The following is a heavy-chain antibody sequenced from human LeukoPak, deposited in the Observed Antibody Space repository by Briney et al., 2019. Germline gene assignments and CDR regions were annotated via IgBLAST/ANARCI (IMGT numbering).Heavy chain of an antibody. J-gene: IGHJ4*01. CDR1: RGSINTYY. CDR2: ISYSGST. CDR3: ARGVGYYDDIWGSTPFDY. Sequence: PSETLSLTCTVSRGSINTYYWSWIRQPPGKGLEWIGYISYSGSTDYNPSLKSRAAISLDTSKNQISLRLSSVTAADTAVYYCARGVGYYDDIWGSTPFDYWGHGTLVIVPA. V-gene: IGHV4-59*01. D-gene: IGHD3-16*01.